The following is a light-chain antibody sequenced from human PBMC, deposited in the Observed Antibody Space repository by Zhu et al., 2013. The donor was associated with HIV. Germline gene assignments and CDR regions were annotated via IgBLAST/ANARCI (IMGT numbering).Light chain of an antibody. CDR3: QQRSNWPPYT. CDR2: DAS. CDR1: QSVSNY. V-gene: IGKV3-11*01. J-gene: IGKJ2*01. Sequence: EIVLTQSPATLSLSPGERATLSCRASQSVSNYLAWYQRKPGQAPRLLIYDASNRATGIPARFSGSGSGTDFTLTISSLEPEDFAVYYCQQRSNWPPYTFGQGTNLEIK.